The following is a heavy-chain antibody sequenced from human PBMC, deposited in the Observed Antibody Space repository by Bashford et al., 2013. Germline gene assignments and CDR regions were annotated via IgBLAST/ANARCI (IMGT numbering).Heavy chain of an antibody. J-gene: IGHJ4*02. CDR1: GYSFSTHW. Sequence: GESLKISCKGSGYSFSTHWIAWVRQMPGKGLEWMGNIYPGDSDTRYSPSFQGHVTISADKSISAAYVQWNSLKASDTAMYYCARQFCTRDYCYADYWGQGTQVTVSS. CDR2: IYPGDSDT. V-gene: IGHV5-51*01. CDR3: ARQFCTRDYCYADY. D-gene: IGHD2-2*01.